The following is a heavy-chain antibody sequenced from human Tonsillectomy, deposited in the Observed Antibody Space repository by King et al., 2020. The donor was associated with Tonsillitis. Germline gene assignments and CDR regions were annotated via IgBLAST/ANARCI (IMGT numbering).Heavy chain of an antibody. CDR3: ARVSRLRIYYCDY. J-gene: IGHJ4*02. D-gene: IGHD5-18*01. CDR1: GGSISSSSYY. CDR2: IYYSGST. Sequence: QLQESGPGLVKPSETLSLTCTVSGGSISSSSYYWGWIRQPPGKGLEWIGSIYYSGSTYYNPSLKSRVTMSVDTSNNQFSLKLSSLTAADTAVYYCARVSRLRIYYCDYSGQGPLVTVS. V-gene: IGHV4-39*01.